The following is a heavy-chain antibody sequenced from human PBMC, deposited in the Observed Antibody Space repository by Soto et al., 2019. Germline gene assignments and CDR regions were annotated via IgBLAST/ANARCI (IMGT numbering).Heavy chain of an antibody. V-gene: IGHV4-34*01. J-gene: IGHJ4*02. Sequence: QVQLQQWGAGLLKPSETLSLTCAVYGGSFSGYYWSWIRQPPGKGLEWIGEINHSGSTNYNPSLKRRVTISVDTSKNQFSLKLSSVTAADTAVYYCARAAAMTVTTSGGAYYFDYWGQGTLVTVSS. CDR2: INHSGST. CDR3: ARAAAMTVTTSGGAYYFDY. D-gene: IGHD4-4*01. CDR1: GGSFSGYY.